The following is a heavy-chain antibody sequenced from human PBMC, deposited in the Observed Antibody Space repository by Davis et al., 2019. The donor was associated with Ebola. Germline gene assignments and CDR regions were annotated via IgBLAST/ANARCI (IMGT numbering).Heavy chain of an antibody. CDR1: GGSISSHY. CDR2: IYYSGST. CDR3: AREWRQEAAAGVYFQH. D-gene: IGHD6-13*01. Sequence: PSETLSLTCTVSGGSISSHYWSWIRQPPGKGLEWIGYIYYSGSTNYNPSLKSRVTISVDTSKNQFSLKLSSVTAADTAVYYCAREWRQEAAAGVYFQHWGQGTLVTVSS. J-gene: IGHJ1*01. V-gene: IGHV4-59*11.